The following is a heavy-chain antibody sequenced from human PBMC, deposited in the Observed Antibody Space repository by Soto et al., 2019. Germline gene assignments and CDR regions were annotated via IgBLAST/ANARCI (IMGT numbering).Heavy chain of an antibody. Sequence: SQTLSLTCAISGDSVSSFSNSAAWNWIRQSPSRGLEWLGRTYYRSKWYNDYAVSVKSRITINPDTSKNQFSLQLNSVTPEDTAVYYCARDSTGYFDYWGQGTLVTVSS. V-gene: IGHV6-1*01. J-gene: IGHJ4*02. D-gene: IGHD4-17*01. CDR1: GDSVSSFSNSAA. CDR2: TYYRSKWYN. CDR3: ARDSTGYFDY.